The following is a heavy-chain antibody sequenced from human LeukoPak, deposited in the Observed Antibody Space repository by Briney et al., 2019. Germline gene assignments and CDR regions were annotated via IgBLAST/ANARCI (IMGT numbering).Heavy chain of an antibody. CDR1: GFTFSHYS. J-gene: IGHJ5*02. Sequence: SGGSLRLSCAASGFTFSHYSMNWVRQAPGKGLEWVSYISSSSSTIYYEDSVKGRFSISRDNAKNSLYLQMNSLRAEDTAVYYCAREAGYSSGWYPNWFDPWGQGTLVTVSS. CDR2: ISSSSSTI. CDR3: AREAGYSSGWYPNWFDP. V-gene: IGHV3-48*01. D-gene: IGHD6-19*01.